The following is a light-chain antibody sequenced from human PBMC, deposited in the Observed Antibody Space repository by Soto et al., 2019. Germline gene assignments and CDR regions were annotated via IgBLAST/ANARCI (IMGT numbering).Light chain of an antibody. CDR1: SSDVGAYNF. CDR2: EVS. CDR3: SSQTGSATVL. J-gene: IGLJ2*01. Sequence: QPVLTQPASVSGSPGQSITISCTGTSSDVGAYNFVSWYQQFPGKAPKLMIYEVSNRPSGVSDRFSGSKSGNTASLIISGLQAEDEADYYCSSQTGSATVLFGGGTKVTVL. V-gene: IGLV2-14*01.